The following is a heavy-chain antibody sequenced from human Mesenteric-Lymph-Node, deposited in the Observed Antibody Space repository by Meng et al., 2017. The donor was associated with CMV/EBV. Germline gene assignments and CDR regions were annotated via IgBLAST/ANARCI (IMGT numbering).Heavy chain of an antibody. Sequence: GSLRLSCTVPGGSGTSGSYYWTWIRQPPGKGLEWIGEINHSGSTNYNPSLKSRVTISVDTSKNQFSLKLSSVTAADTAVYYCARTPYYYDSSGYRWGQGTLVTVSS. V-gene: IGHV4-61*01. CDR1: GGSGTSGSYY. CDR3: ARTPYYYDSSGYR. J-gene: IGHJ4*02. D-gene: IGHD3-22*01. CDR2: INHSGST.